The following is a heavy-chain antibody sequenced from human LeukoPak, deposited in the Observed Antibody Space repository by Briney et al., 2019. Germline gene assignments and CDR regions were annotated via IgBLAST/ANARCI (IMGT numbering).Heavy chain of an antibody. CDR1: GYTFTGYY. V-gene: IGHV1-2*04. CDR3: ARDRGSGWYRNWFDP. CDR2: INPNSGGT. J-gene: IGHJ5*02. D-gene: IGHD6-19*01. Sequence: ASVKVSCKASGYTFTGYYMHWVRQAPGPGLEWMGWINPNSGGTNYAQKFQGWVTMTRDTSISTAYMELSRLRSDDTAVYYCARDRGSGWYRNWFDPWGQGTLVTVSS.